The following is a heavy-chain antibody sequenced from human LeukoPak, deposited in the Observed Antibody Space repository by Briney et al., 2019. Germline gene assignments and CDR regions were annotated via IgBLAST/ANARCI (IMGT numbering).Heavy chain of an antibody. CDR1: GHTFTSYY. D-gene: IGHD1-7*01. Sequence: ASVKVSCKASGHTFTSYYMHWVRQAPGQGLEWMGIINPSGGSTSYAQKFQGRVTMTRDTSTSTVYMELSSLRSEDTAVYYCARAQKTGTTSKFSFDYWGQGTLVTVSS. CDR2: INPSGGST. J-gene: IGHJ4*02. V-gene: IGHV1-46*01. CDR3: ARAQKTGTTSKFSFDY.